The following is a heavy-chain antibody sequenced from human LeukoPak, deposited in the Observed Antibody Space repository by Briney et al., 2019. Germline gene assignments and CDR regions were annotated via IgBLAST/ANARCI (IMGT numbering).Heavy chain of an antibody. CDR3: ARDLAVAGFGPNAFDY. V-gene: IGHV3-30-3*01. J-gene: IGHJ4*02. Sequence: GRSLRLSCAASGFTFSSYAMHWVCQAPGKGLEWVAVISYDGSNKYYADSVKGRFTISRDNSKNTLYLQMNSLRAEDTAVYYCARDLAVAGFGPNAFDYWGQGTLVTVTS. D-gene: IGHD6-19*01. CDR1: GFTFSSYA. CDR2: ISYDGSNK.